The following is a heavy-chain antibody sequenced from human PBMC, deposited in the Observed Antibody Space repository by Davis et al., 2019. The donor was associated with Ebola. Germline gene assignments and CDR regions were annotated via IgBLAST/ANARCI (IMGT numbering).Heavy chain of an antibody. CDR1: GGSIRSYY. V-gene: IGHV4-59*08. D-gene: IGHD5-18*01. J-gene: IGHJ4*02. CDR2: IYYSGST. CDR3: ASGGYSYFDY. Sequence: SETLSLTCAVYGGSIRSYYWSWIRQPPGKGLDWIGYIYYSGSTNYNPSLKSRVTISVDTSKSQFSLKLSSVTAADTAVYYCASGGYSYFDYWGQGTLVTVSS.